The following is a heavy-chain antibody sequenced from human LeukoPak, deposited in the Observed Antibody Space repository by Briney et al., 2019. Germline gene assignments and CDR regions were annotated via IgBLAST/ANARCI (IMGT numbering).Heavy chain of an antibody. CDR2: IRGSGGST. Sequence: GGSLRLSCAASGFTFSSYAMSWVRQAPGKGLEWVSAIRGSGGSTYYADSVKGRFTISRDNSKNTLYLQMNSLRAEDTAVYYCAKERYYDSSGYNNYWGQGTLVTVSS. D-gene: IGHD3-22*01. V-gene: IGHV3-23*01. J-gene: IGHJ4*02. CDR3: AKERYYDSSGYNNY. CDR1: GFTFSSYA.